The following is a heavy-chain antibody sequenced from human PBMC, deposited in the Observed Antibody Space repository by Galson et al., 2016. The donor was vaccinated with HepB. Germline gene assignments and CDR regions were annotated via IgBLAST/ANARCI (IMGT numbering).Heavy chain of an antibody. CDR2: IYPGDSDT. Sequence: QSGAEVKKPGEPLKISCLGSGDIFRSHWIAWVRQKPGKGLEWMGLIYPGDSDTKYSPSFQGRVTISADKSLSTAYLQWSSLKAPDTATYYCASQRFSGSYGWFDPWGQGTQVTVSS. CDR3: ASQRFSGSYGWFDP. D-gene: IGHD1-26*01. J-gene: IGHJ5*02. V-gene: IGHV5-51*01. CDR1: GDIFRSHW.